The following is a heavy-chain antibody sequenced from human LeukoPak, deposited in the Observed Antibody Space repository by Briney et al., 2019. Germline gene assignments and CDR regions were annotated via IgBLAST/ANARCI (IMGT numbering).Heavy chain of an antibody. CDR3: ARRESPFAIDI. V-gene: IGHV5-51*01. CDR2: IYPGDSNT. CDR1: GYSFTSYW. Sequence: GESLKISCKGSGYSFTSYWIGWVRQMPGKGLEWMGIIYPGDSNTRYHPSFEGQVTISADKAISTAYLQWSSLKASDTAMYYCARRESPFAIDIWGQGTMVTVSS. J-gene: IGHJ3*02.